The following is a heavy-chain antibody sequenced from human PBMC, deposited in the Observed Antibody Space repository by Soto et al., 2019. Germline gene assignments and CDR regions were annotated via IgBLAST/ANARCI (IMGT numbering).Heavy chain of an antibody. V-gene: IGHV1-18*01. J-gene: IGHJ5*02. CDR2: ISTYNGNT. D-gene: IGHD4-4*01. CDR3: ARATTVSGWFDP. Sequence: ASVKVSCKASGYTFTSYGISWVRQAPGQGLEWMGWISTYNGNTNYAQRLQGRVTMTTDTSTSTAYMELRSLRSDDTAVYYCARATTVSGWFDPWGQGTLVTVSS. CDR1: GYTFTSYG.